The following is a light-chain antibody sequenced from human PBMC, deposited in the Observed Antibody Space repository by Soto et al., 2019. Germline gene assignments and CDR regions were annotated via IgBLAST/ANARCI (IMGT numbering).Light chain of an antibody. CDR2: GAS. CDR1: QSVSSN. J-gene: IGKJ2*01. V-gene: IGKV3-15*01. CDR3: HQYNNWPSYT. Sequence: EIVMTQSPATLSVSPGERATLSCRASQSVSSNLAWYQQKPGQAPRLLIYGASTRATGIPARFSGSGSGTEFTLTISSLQSEDFEVYYCHQYNNWPSYTFGQGTKLEIK.